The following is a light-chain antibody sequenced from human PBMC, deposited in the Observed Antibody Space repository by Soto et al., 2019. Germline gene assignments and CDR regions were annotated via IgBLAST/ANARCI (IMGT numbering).Light chain of an antibody. CDR3: QQYDKWPRT. Sequence: EIVMPQSPATLSLSPGQRATLSCRASQSVSILLAWYQQEPGQAPRLLIYGASARATGIPDRFSGGGSGAEYTLSISSLQSEDFAVYYCQQYDKWPRTFGQGTKV. CDR2: GAS. V-gene: IGKV3-15*01. J-gene: IGKJ1*01. CDR1: QSVSIL.